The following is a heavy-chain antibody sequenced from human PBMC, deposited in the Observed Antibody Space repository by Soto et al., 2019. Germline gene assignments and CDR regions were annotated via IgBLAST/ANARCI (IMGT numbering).Heavy chain of an antibody. V-gene: IGHV3-7*01. Sequence: PGGSLRLSCAASGFTFSSYWMSWVRQASGKGLEWVANIKQDGSEKYYVDSVKGRFTISRDNAKNSLYLQMNSLRAEDTAVYYCARDGQLVINYFDYWGQGTLVTVSS. D-gene: IGHD6-13*01. CDR1: GFTFSSYW. CDR3: ARDGQLVINYFDY. J-gene: IGHJ4*02. CDR2: IKQDGSEK.